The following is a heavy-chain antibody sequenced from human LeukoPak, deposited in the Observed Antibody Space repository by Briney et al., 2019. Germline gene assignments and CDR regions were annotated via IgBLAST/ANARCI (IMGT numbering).Heavy chain of an antibody. V-gene: IGHV1-69*02. D-gene: IGHD3-3*01. J-gene: IGHJ2*01. CDR1: GGTFSSYT. Sequence: SVKVSCTASGGTFSSYTISWVRQAPGQGLEWMGRIIPILGIANYAQKFQGRVTITADKSTSTAYMELSSLRSEDTAVYYCATTTYYDFWSGLYWYFDLWGRGTLVTVSS. CDR3: ATTTYYDFWSGLYWYFDL. CDR2: IIPILGIA.